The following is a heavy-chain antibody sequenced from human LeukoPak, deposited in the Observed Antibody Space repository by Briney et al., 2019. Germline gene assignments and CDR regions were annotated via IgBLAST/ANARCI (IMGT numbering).Heavy chain of an antibody. CDR2: ISASGGST. Sequence: GVPLTLSCTPSGLPFNIYPEIGARQSPGKALEWVSGISASGGSTYYADSVKGRFTISRDTSKNTLDLQMNSLRAEDTAVYYCAKGYNRIQLWLLFDYWGQGTLVTVSS. CDR3: AKGYNRIQLWLLFDY. CDR1: GLPFNIYP. V-gene: IGHV3-23*01. D-gene: IGHD5-18*01. J-gene: IGHJ4*02.